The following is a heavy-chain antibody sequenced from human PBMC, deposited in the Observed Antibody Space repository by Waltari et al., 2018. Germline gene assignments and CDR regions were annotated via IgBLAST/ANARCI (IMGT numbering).Heavy chain of an antibody. D-gene: IGHD2-2*01. J-gene: IGHJ4*02. Sequence: QVQLQESGPGLVKPSETLSLTCAVSGYSISSGYYWGWIRQPPGKGLEWIGSNYHSGGTYCNPSLKRRVTRSVYTSKNQFSRKLSAVTAADTAVYYWAGRGSLGGCSSTSCYDYWGQGTLVTVSS. V-gene: IGHV4-38-2*01. CDR1: GYSISSGYY. CDR2: NYHSGGT. CDR3: AGRGSLGGCSSTSCYDY.